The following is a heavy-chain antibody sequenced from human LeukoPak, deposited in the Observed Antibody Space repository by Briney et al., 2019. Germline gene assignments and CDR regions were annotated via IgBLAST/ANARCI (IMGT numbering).Heavy chain of an antibody. CDR3: ASAYSAGWFGY. V-gene: IGHV3-7*01. CDR1: GFTFSTYW. CDR2: TREDGSEK. D-gene: IGHD3-16*01. J-gene: IGHJ5*01. Sequence: GGSLRLSCTASGFTFSTYWMSWVRQAPGKGLEWVANTREDGSEKYYVDSVKGRFTISRDNAKNSLYPQMNSLRAEDTAVYYCASAYSAGWFGYWGQGTPVTVSS.